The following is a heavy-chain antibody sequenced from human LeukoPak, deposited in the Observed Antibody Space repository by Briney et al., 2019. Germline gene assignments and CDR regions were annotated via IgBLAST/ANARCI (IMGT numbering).Heavy chain of an antibody. CDR3: AREYIAAADSFDY. CDR2: INPNSGDT. V-gene: IGHV1-2*02. J-gene: IGHJ4*02. CDR1: GYSFTGNY. D-gene: IGHD6-13*01. Sequence: ASVKVSCKASGYSFTGNYMHWVRQAPGQGLEWMGWINPNSGDTNFAQKFQGRVTMTRDTSISTVYMELSRLRSDDTAVYYCAREYIAAADSFDYWGQGTLVTVSS.